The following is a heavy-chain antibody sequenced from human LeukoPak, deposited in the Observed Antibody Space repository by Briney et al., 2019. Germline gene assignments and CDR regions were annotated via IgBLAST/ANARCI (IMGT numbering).Heavy chain of an antibody. V-gene: IGHV5-51*01. CDR1: GYTFSSYW. D-gene: IGHD3-3*01. CDR3: ARQNDFRLDY. J-gene: IGHJ4*02. CDR2: IYPGDSDT. Sequence: GESLKISCKGSGYTFSSYWIGWVRQMPGKGLEWMGIIYPGDSDTRYSPSLQGQVTISVDTSIGTAYLQWSSLKVSDTAIYYCARQNDFRLDYWGQGTLVTVSS.